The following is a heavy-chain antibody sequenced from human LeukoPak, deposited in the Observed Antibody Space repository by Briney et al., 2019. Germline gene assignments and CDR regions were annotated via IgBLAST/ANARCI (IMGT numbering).Heavy chain of an antibody. V-gene: IGHV3-7*03. CDR3: ARDLGQQLRGDAFDI. D-gene: IGHD6-13*01. J-gene: IGHJ3*02. Sequence: GGSLRLSCAASGFTFSSYAISWVRQAPGKGLEWVANIKQDGSEKYYVDSVKGRFTISRDNAKNSLYLQMNSLRAEDTAVYYCARDLGQQLRGDAFDIWGQGTMVTVSS. CDR1: GFTFSSYA. CDR2: IKQDGSEK.